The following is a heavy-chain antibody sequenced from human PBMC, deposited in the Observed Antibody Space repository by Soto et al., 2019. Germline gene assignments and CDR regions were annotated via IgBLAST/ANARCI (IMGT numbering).Heavy chain of an antibody. CDR3: AREGPAPYYYYGMDV. Sequence: QVQLVQSRGEVKKPGASVKVSCKTSGYSFTTYGISWVRQAPGQGLEWMGWISGYNGNTNYAQKLKGRLTMTTDTSTSTAYMELRSLTSDDTAVYYCAREGPAPYYYYGMDVLGQGSTVTVSS. CDR1: GYSFTTYG. J-gene: IGHJ6*02. CDR2: ISGYNGNT. V-gene: IGHV1-18*01.